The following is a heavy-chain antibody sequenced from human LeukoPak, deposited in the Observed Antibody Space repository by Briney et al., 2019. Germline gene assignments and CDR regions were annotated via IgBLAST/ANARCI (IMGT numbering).Heavy chain of an antibody. CDR2: INPSGGST. CDR3: ARDSDYVWGSYRYLFDY. D-gene: IGHD3-16*02. Sequence: GASVTVACKASGYTFTSYYMHWVRQAPGQGLEWMGIINPSGGSTSYAQKFQGRVTMTRDTSTSTVYMELSSLRSEDTAVYYCARDSDYVWGSYRYLFDYWGQGTLVTVSS. CDR1: GYTFTSYY. J-gene: IGHJ4*02. V-gene: IGHV1-46*01.